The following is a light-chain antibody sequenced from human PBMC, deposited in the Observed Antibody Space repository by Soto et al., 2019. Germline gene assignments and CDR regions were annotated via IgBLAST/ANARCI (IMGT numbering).Light chain of an antibody. J-gene: IGLJ1*01. CDR3: CSYAGSFV. Sequence: QSVLTQPASVSGSPGQSITISCTGTRSDIGTYNLVSWYQQLPGKAPTLMIFEVNRRPSGVSSRFSGSKSGNTASLTISGLQPEDEADYYGCSYAGSFVFGPGTKVTVL. V-gene: IGLV2-23*02. CDR2: EVN. CDR1: RSDIGTYNL.